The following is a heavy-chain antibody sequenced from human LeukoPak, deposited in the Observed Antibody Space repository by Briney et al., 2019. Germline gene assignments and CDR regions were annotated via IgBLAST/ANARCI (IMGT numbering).Heavy chain of an antibody. Sequence: SETLPLTCTVSGDSISSSYWSWIRQPPGKGLEWIGYIYYSGSTYYNPSLKSRVTISVDTSKNKFSLKLSSVTAADTAVYYCARLRGSGYYLDYWGQGTLVTVSS. CDR1: GDSISSSY. CDR2: IYYSGST. J-gene: IGHJ4*02. CDR3: ARLRGSGYYLDY. D-gene: IGHD3-22*01. V-gene: IGHV4-59*08.